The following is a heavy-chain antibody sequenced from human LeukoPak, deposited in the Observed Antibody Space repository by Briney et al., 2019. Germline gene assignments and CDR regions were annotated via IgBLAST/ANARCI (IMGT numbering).Heavy chain of an antibody. CDR2: IHYSGST. V-gene: IGHV4-39*07. CDR1: GGSISSSPFY. D-gene: IGHD6-6*01. CDR3: VRDSDASSGDWFDP. J-gene: IGHJ5*01. Sequence: SETLSLTCTVSGGSISSSPFYWGWIRQPPGKGLEWIGSIHYSGSTYYNPSLKSRVTISLDTSKNQFSLKLSSVTAADTAVYYCVRDSDASSGDWFDPWGQGTLVTVSS.